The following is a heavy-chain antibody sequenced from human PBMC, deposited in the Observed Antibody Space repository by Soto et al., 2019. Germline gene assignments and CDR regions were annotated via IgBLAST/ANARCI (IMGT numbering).Heavy chain of an antibody. CDR2: IIPIFGTA. CDR3: AREGGXCGGDWYSGYYYYGMDV. D-gene: IGHD2-21*02. V-gene: IGHV1-69*13. CDR1: GGTFSSYA. J-gene: IGHJ6*02. Sequence: GASVKVSCKASGGTFSSYAISWVRQAPGQGLGWMGGIIPIFGTANYAQKFQGRVTITADESTSTAYMELSSLRSEDTAVYYCAREGGXCGGDWYSGYYYYGMDVWGQGTTVTVSS.